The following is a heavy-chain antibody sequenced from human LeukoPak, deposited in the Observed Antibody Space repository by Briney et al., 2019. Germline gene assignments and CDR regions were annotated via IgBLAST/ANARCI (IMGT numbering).Heavy chain of an antibody. CDR2: IYYSGST. CDR3: ARLTYSSGWY. D-gene: IGHD6-19*01. V-gene: IGHV4-59*08. CDR1: GGSISSYY. Sequence: PSETLSLTCTVSGGSISSYYWSWIRQPPGKGLEWIGYIYYSGSTNYNPSLKSRVTISVDTSKNQFSLKLSSVTAADTAVYDCARLTYSSGWYWGQGTLVTVSS. J-gene: IGHJ4*02.